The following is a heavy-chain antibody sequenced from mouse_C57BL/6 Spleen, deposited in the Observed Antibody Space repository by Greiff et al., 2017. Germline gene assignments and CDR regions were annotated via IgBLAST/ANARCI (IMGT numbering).Heavy chain of an antibody. Sequence: VQLQQSGAELVKPGASVKISCKASGYTFTDYYMNWVKQSHGKSLEWIGDINPNNGGTSYNQKFKGKATLTVDKSSSTAYMELRRLTSEDSAVYYCARHPANWDYWYFDGWGTGTTVTVSS. CDR3: ARHPANWDYWYFDG. J-gene: IGHJ1*03. D-gene: IGHD4-1*01. V-gene: IGHV1-26*01. CDR2: INPNNGGT. CDR1: GYTFTDYY.